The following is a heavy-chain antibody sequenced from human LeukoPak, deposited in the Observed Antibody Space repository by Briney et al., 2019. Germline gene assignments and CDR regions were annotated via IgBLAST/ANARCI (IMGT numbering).Heavy chain of an antibody. Sequence: SAPLSLTCTVSGGSISSHYWSWIRKPPGKGLDWIGYIYYSGSTNYNPSLKSRVTISVDTSKNQFSLKLSSVTAADTAVYYCARGPSDYFDYWGQGTLVTVSS. D-gene: IGHD3-10*01. V-gene: IGHV4-59*11. CDR1: GGSISSHY. CDR3: ARGPSDYFDY. J-gene: IGHJ4*02. CDR2: IYYSGST.